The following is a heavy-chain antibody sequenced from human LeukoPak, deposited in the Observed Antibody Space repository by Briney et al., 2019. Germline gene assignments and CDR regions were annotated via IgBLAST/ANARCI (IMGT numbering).Heavy chain of an antibody. J-gene: IGHJ4*02. Sequence: GGSLRLSCAASGFTFSRYWMHWVRQAPGRGLVWVSRISPDGSRTTYADSVKGRFTISRDNAKNTVYLQMNSLRAEDTAVYYCARARFYFDYWGQGTLVTVSS. CDR1: GFTFSRYW. CDR3: ARARFYFDY. V-gene: IGHV3-74*01. CDR2: ISPDGSRT.